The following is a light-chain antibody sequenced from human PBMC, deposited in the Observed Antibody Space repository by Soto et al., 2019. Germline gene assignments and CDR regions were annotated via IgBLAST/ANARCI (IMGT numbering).Light chain of an antibody. J-gene: IGKJ1*01. V-gene: IGKV1-39*01. Sequence: DIQMTQSPSSLSASVGDRVTITCRASLPITTYLTWFQQKPGKAPKLLIYGASTLQTGVPSRLNGGGSGTDFTLAISSLQPEDFGTYYCQQNYNSRWTFGQGTEIEI. CDR3: QQNYNSRWT. CDR1: LPITTY. CDR2: GAS.